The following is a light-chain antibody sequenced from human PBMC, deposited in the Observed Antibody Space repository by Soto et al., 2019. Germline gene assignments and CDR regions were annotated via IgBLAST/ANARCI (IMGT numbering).Light chain of an antibody. CDR1: SSDVGGYNY. V-gene: IGLV2-14*01. J-gene: IGLJ1*01. Sequence: LAQPASGSGTPGHAITISCTGTSSDVGGYNYVSWYRQHSGKAPKLRSYEVSNRPSCVSNRFSGYTSGTTTSLTIPGLQAEDEADYCSSSYTSSSTVFGTGTTVTVL. CDR3: SSYTSSSTV. CDR2: EVS.